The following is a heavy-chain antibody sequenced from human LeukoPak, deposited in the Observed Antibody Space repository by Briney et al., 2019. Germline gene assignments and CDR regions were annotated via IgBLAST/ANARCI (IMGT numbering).Heavy chain of an antibody. Sequence: GGSLRLSCAASGFTFDDYAMHWVRQAPGKGLEWVSSISSSSSYIYYADSVKGRFTISRDNAKNSLYLQMNSLRAEDTAVYYCVRQRRYCSGDSCYQRTFDYWGQGTLVTVSS. D-gene: IGHD2-15*01. V-gene: IGHV3-21*01. CDR2: ISSSSSYI. J-gene: IGHJ4*02. CDR3: VRQRRYCSGDSCYQRTFDY. CDR1: GFTFDDYA.